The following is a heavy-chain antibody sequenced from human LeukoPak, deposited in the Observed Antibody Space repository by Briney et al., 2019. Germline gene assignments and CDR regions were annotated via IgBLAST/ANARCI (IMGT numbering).Heavy chain of an antibody. J-gene: IGHJ4*02. CDR1: GFTFSSYS. CDR2: ISSSSSYI. V-gene: IGHV3-21*01. D-gene: IGHD5-18*01. Sequence: GGSLRLSCAASGFTFSSYSMNWVRQAPGKGLEWVSSISSSSSYIYYADSVKGRFTISRDNAKNSLYLQMNSLRAEDTAVYYCARDLSEVVLDTAMVLWGQGTLVTVSS. CDR3: ARDLSEVVLDTAMVL.